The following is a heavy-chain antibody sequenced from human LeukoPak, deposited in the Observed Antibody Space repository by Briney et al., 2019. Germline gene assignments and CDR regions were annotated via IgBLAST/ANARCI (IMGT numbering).Heavy chain of an antibody. CDR1: GFIVSSNY. D-gene: IGHD1-26*01. CDR3: ARDFSGRGDAFDI. V-gene: IGHV3-53*01. CDR2: IYSGGST. J-gene: IGHJ3*02. Sequence: GGSLRLSCAASGFIVSSNYMSWVRQAPGKGLEWVSVIYSGGSTYYADSVKGRFTISRDNSKNTLYLQMNSLRAEDTAVYYCARDFSGRGDAFDIWGQGTMVTVSS.